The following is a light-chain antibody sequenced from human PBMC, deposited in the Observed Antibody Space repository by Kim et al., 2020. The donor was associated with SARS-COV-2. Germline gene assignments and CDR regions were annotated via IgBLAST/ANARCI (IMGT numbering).Light chain of an antibody. V-gene: IGKV1-5*01. CDR1: QTINNW. CDR2: DAS. CDR3: QQYDIPPFT. Sequence: CAFVGDRFTITCRASQTINNWLAWYQQKPGKAPKVLVFDASSLESGVPSTFSGSGSGTEFTLTISSLQPDDFATYYCQQYDIPPFTFGQGTKLEI. J-gene: IGKJ2*01.